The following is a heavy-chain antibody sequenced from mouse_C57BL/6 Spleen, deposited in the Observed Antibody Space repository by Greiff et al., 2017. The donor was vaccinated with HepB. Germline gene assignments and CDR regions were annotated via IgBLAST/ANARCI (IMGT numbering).Heavy chain of an antibody. V-gene: IGHV1-15*01. Sequence: VQLQESGAELVRPGASVTLSCKASGYTFTDYEMHWVKQTPVHGLEWIGAIDPETGGTAYNQKFKGKAILTADKSSSTAYMELRSLTSEDSAVYYCTSVYYDYDGAWFAYWGQGTLVTVSA. D-gene: IGHD2-4*01. CDR3: TSVYYDYDGAWFAY. CDR2: IDPETGGT. CDR1: GYTFTDYE. J-gene: IGHJ3*01.